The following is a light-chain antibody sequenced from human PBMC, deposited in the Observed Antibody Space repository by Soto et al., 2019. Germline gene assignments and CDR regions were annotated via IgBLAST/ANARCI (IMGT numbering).Light chain of an antibody. V-gene: IGLV2-23*02. CDR1: SSDVGSYNL. CDR2: EVS. CDR3: CSYAGSSTLV. J-gene: IGLJ2*01. Sequence: QPVLTQPASVSGSPGQSITISCTGTSSDVGSYNLVSWYQQHPGKAPKLMIYEVSKRPSGVSNRFSGSKSGNTASLTISGLQAEDEADYYCCSYAGSSTLVFGGGTKL.